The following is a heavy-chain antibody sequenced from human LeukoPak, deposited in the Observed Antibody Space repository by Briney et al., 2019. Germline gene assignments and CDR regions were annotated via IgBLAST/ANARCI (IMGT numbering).Heavy chain of an antibody. CDR3: ARASATAFDY. CDR2: INSDGSTT. J-gene: IGHJ4*02. Sequence: GGSPRHSCAASGFTFSTYWMHWVRQAPGKGLVWVSRINSDGSTTSYADSVKGRFTISRDNAKNTLYLQMNSLRAEDTAVYYCARASATAFDYWGQGTLVTVSS. V-gene: IGHV3-74*01. CDR1: GFTFSTYW. D-gene: IGHD1-26*01.